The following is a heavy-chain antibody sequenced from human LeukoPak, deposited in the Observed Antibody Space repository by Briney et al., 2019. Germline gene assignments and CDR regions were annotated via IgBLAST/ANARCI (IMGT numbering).Heavy chain of an antibody. V-gene: IGHV1-18*04. CDR2: ISTDNGDT. J-gene: IGHJ4*02. D-gene: IGHD4-17*01. CDR3: ARGSLMDYGDLDY. Sequence: GGSLRLSCAASGFTFSNYWMRWVRQAPGQGLEWMGWISTDNGDTNFAQKLQGRVTMTTDTSTNTAYMELRSLRSDDTAMYYCARGSLMDYGDLDYWGQGTLVTVSS. CDR1: GFTFSNYW.